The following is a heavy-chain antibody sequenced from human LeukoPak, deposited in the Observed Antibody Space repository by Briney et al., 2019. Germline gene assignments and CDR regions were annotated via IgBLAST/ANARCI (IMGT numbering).Heavy chain of an antibody. V-gene: IGHV3-9*01. J-gene: IGHJ4*02. CDR1: GFTFDDYA. CDR3: AKVRTRSPRFFTFGLYFDY. CDR2: ISWNSGSI. Sequence: GRSLRLSCAASGFTFDDYAMHWVRQAPGKGLERVSGISWNSGSIGYADSVKGRFTISRDNAKNSLYLQMNSLRAEDTALYYCAKVRTRSPRFFTFGLYFDYWGQGTLVTVSS. D-gene: IGHD3-10*01.